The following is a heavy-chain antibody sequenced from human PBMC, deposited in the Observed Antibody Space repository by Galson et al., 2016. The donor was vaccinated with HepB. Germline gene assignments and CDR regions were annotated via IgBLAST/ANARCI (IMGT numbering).Heavy chain of an antibody. V-gene: IGHV3-53*01. CDR3: AKEGRDILTGYYNGDAFDI. Sequence: SLRLSCAVSGLIISTNYMSWVRQAPGSGLEWVSVIYGGGSTFYADSVKGRFTISRDNSKNTLYLQMNSLRAEDTAVYYCAKEGRDILTGYYNGDAFDIWGQGTMVTVSS. CDR2: IYGGGST. CDR1: GLIISTNY. D-gene: IGHD3-9*01. J-gene: IGHJ3*02.